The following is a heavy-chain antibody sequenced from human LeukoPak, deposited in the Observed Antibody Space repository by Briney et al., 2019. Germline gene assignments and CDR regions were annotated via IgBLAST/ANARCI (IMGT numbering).Heavy chain of an antibody. CDR1: GGSFSDYY. CDR2: INHSGST. D-gene: IGHD6-19*01. V-gene: IGHV4-34*01. Sequence: PSETLSLTCAVYGGSFSDYYWSWIRQPPGKGLEWIGEINHSGSTNYNPPLKSRVTISVDTSKNQFSLKLNSMTAADTAVYYCARVGSGWGDIDYWGQGTLVTVSS. CDR3: ARVGSGWGDIDY. J-gene: IGHJ4*02.